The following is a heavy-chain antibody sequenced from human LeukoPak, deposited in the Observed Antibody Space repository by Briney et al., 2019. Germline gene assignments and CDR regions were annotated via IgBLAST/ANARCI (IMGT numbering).Heavy chain of an antibody. CDR3: ARYYYDSSGYYPLDY. V-gene: IGHV1-18*01. D-gene: IGHD3-22*01. J-gene: IGHJ4*02. CDR2: ISAYNGNT. CDR1: GYTFTSYG. Sequence: ASVKVSCKASGYTFTSYGISWVRQAPGHGLEWMGWISAYNGNTNYAQKLQGRVTMTTDTSTSTAYMELRSLRSDDTAVYYCARYYYDSSGYYPLDYWGQGTLVTVSS.